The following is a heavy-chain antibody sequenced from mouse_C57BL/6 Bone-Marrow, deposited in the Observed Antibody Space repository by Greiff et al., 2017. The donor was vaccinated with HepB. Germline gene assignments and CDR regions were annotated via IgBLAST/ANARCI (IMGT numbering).Heavy chain of an antibody. V-gene: IGHV14-1*01. CDR2: IDPEDGDT. CDR3: TRPYYYGSRESPFAY. Sequence: VQLQQSGAELVRPGASVKLSCTASGFNIKDYYMHWVKQRPEQGLEWIGRIDPEDGDTEYAPKFQGKATITADTSSNTAYLQLSSLTSEDTAVYYCTRPYYYGSRESPFAYWGQGTLVTVSA. J-gene: IGHJ3*01. CDR1: GFNIKDYY. D-gene: IGHD1-1*01.